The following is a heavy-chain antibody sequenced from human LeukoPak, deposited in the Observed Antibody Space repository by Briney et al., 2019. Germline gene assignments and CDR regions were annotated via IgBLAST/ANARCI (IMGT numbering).Heavy chain of an antibody. CDR2: ITTSGTST. CDR1: GFTFSSYE. D-gene: IGHD1-26*01. Sequence: PRGSLRLSYATSGFTFSSYEMNWVRQAPGKGLEWISYITTSGTSTYYADSVKGRFTISRDNGKTALSLQMNSLRAEDTAVYYCVVHSATSCYWGQGTLVTVSS. CDR3: VVHSATSCY. V-gene: IGHV3-48*03. J-gene: IGHJ4*02.